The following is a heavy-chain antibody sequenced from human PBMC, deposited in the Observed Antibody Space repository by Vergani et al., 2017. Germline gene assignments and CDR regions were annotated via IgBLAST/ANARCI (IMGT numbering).Heavy chain of an antibody. D-gene: IGHD6-13*01. V-gene: IGHV1-69*04. Sequence: QVQLVQSGAEVKKPGSSVKVSCKASGGTFSSYAISWVRQAPGQGLEWTGRIIPILGIANYAQKFQGRVTITADKSTSTAYMELSSLRSEDTAVYYCAREMVAAAGTDWFDPWGQGTLVTVSS. J-gene: IGHJ5*02. CDR1: GGTFSSYA. CDR3: AREMVAAAGTDWFDP. CDR2: IIPILGIA.